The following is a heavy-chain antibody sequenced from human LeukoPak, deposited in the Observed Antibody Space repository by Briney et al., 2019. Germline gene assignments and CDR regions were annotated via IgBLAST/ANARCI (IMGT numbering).Heavy chain of an antibody. Sequence: SGTLSLTCAVSGGSILTTNWWSWVRQPPGKGLEWIGEVHLSGASNYDPSLKSRVNMSIDKSKNQLSLELTSVTAADTAIYYCTRESGAFSPFGFWGQGTLVTVSS. CDR1: GGSILTTNW. J-gene: IGHJ4*02. CDR3: TRESGAFSPFGF. D-gene: IGHD1-26*01. V-gene: IGHV4-4*02. CDR2: VHLSGAS.